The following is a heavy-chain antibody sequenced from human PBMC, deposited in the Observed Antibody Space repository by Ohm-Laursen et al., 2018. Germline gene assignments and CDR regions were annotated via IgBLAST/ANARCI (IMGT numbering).Heavy chain of an antibody. CDR3: ARDSSRRAREGGMDV. CDR2: ISETGSHI. D-gene: IGHD6-6*01. Sequence: SLRLSCAASGFTLSSYDMNWVRQAPGKGLEWISYISETGSHIYDADSMRGRFTVARDNAKNLLYPQLNSLRVEDTAVYYCARDSSRRAREGGMDVWGQGTMVTVSS. V-gene: IGHV3-21*01. CDR1: GFTLSSYD. J-gene: IGHJ6*02.